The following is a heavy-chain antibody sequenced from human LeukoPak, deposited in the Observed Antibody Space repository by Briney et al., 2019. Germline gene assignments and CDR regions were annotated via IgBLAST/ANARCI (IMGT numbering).Heavy chain of an antibody. Sequence: SETLSLTCTVSGGSVSSGSYYWSWIRQPPGKGLEWIGYVYNGGSTNYNPSLKSRVTISVDTSKNQFSLKLSSVTASDTAVYYCVRDRELGYWGQGTLVTVSS. CDR1: GGSVSSGSYY. J-gene: IGHJ4*02. CDR2: VYNGGST. V-gene: IGHV4-61*01. D-gene: IGHD1-26*01. CDR3: VRDRELGY.